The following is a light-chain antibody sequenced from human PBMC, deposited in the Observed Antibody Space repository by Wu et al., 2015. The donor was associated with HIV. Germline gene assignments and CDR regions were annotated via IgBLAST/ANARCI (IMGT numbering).Light chain of an antibody. J-gene: IGKJ2*03. CDR1: QSVSSSY. CDR3: QQYDSSLYS. Sequence: EIVLTQSPGTLSLSPGERATLSCWASQSVSSSYLAWYQQKPGQAPRLLIYGASSRATGIPDRFSGSGSGTDFTLTISRLEPEDFAVYYCQQYDSSLYSFGPGDQAGDQT. CDR2: GAS. V-gene: IGKV3-20*01.